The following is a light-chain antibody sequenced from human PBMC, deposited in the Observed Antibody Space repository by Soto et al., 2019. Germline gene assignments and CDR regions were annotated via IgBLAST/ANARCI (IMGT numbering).Light chain of an antibody. CDR1: GSNIGAPYD. CDR3: LSKTSSISDV. V-gene: IGLV1-40*01. CDR2: GST. J-gene: IGLJ1*01. Sequence: QSVLTQPPSLSGAPGQRVTISCTGSGSNIGAPYDVHWYQHLPGTAPKLLIYGSTNRPSGVPGRFSGSKSGTSASLAITGLQAEDEADYYCLSKTSSISDVFGTGKKVTV.